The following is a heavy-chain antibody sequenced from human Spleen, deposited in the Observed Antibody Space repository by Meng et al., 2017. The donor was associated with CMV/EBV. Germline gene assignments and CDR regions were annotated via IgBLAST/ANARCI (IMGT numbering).Heavy chain of an antibody. V-gene: IGHV3-30-3*01. D-gene: IGHD2-15*01. J-gene: IGHJ6*02. Sequence: GESLKISCAASGFTFSSYWMSWVRQAPGKGLEWVAVISYDGSNKYYADSVKGRFTISRDNSKNTLYLQMNSLRAEDTAVYYCARNLLEGVALVGMDVWGQGTTVTVSS. CDR1: GFTFSSYW. CDR2: ISYDGSNK. CDR3: ARNLLEGVALVGMDV.